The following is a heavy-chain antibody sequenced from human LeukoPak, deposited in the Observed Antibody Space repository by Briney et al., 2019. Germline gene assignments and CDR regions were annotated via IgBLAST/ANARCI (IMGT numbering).Heavy chain of an antibody. V-gene: IGHV3-9*01. D-gene: IGHD5-18*01. J-gene: IGHJ3*02. CDR3: AREDGLWAFDI. CDR1: GFTFDDYA. Sequence: GGSLRLSCAASGFTFDDYAMHWVRQAPGKGLEWVSGISWNSGSIGYADSVKGRFTISRDNAKNSLYLQMNSLTAEDTAVYYCAREDGLWAFDIWGQGTMVTVS. CDR2: ISWNSGSI.